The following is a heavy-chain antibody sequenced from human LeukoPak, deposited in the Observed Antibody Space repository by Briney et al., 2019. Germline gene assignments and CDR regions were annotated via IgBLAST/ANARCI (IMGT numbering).Heavy chain of an antibody. CDR1: GYTFTSYG. Sequence: ASVKVSCKASGYTFTSYGISWVRQAPGQGLERMGWISAYNGNTNYAQKLQGRVTMTTDTSTSTAYMELRSLRSDDTAVYYCARFWLEFVGYYYYYYGMDVWGQGTTVTVSS. J-gene: IGHJ6*02. D-gene: IGHD3-9*01. CDR3: ARFWLEFVGYYYYYYGMDV. CDR2: ISAYNGNT. V-gene: IGHV1-18*01.